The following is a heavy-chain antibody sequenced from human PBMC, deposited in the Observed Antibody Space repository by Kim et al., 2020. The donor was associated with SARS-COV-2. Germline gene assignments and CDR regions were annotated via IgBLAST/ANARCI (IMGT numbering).Heavy chain of an antibody. J-gene: IGHJ4*02. CDR1: GFTFENFA. Sequence: GGSLRLSCAASGFTFENFAMHWVRQAPGKGLEWVSGLTWNSETISYADSVRGRFTTSRDNAKNSLFLHLNSLRPDDTALYYCARGGEKSYPYYFDYWGQGALVTVSS. D-gene: IGHD1-26*01. CDR3: ARGGEKSYPYYFDY. CDR2: LTWNSETI. V-gene: IGHV3-9*01.